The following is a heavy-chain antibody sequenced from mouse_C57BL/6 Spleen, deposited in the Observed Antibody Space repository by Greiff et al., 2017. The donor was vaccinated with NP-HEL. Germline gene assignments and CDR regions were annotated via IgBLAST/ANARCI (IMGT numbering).Heavy chain of an antibody. CDR2: IDPETGGT. CDR3: TREGTTTVGAY. V-gene: IGHV1-15*01. D-gene: IGHD1-1*01. CDR1: GYTFTDYE. Sequence: QVQLQQSGAELVRPGASVTLSCKASGYTFTDYEMHWVKQTPVHGLEWIGAIDPETGGTAYNQKFKGKAILTADKSSSTAYMELRSLTSEDSAVYYCTREGTTTVGAYWGQGTLVTVSA. J-gene: IGHJ3*01.